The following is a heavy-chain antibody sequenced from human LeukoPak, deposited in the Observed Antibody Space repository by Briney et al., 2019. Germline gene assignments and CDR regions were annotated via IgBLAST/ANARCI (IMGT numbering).Heavy chain of an antibody. D-gene: IGHD6-6*01. CDR3: AKDRGVAARLVHFDY. V-gene: IGHV3-30*02. Sequence: GGSLRLSCTASGFTFSSYGMHWVRQAPGKGLEWVAFIRYDGSNKYYADSVKGRFTISRDNSKNTLYLQMNSLRAEDTAVYYCAKDRGVAARLVHFDYWGQGTLVTVSS. CDR1: GFTFSSYG. CDR2: IRYDGSNK. J-gene: IGHJ4*02.